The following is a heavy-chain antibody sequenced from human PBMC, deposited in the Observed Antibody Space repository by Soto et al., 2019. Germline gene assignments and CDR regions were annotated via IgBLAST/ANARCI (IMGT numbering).Heavy chain of an antibody. J-gene: IGHJ4*02. D-gene: IGHD3-22*01. CDR2: ISPNGNNQ. Sequence: GGSLRLSCAAPGFSFSVYALHWIRQAPGEGLEWVAVISPNGNNQYYADSVKGRFTISRDTSKSTLSLQMTSLRPEDTAVYYCASGAAFYYDTSHYWGQGTLVTVS. CDR3: ASGAAFYYDTSHY. V-gene: IGHV3-30-3*01. CDR1: GFSFSVYA.